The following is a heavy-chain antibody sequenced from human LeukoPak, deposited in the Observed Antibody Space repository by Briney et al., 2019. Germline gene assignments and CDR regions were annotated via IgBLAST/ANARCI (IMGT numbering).Heavy chain of an antibody. J-gene: IGHJ2*01. D-gene: IGHD3-22*01. Sequence: GESLKISCKGSGYSFTNYWIAWVRQMPGKGLEWMGIIYPGDSDTRYSPSFQGQVTISVDKSISTAYLQWSSLKASDTAMYYCARLCDSSGYHWYFDLWGRGTLVTVSS. V-gene: IGHV5-51*01. CDR2: IYPGDSDT. CDR1: GYSFTNYW. CDR3: ARLCDSSGYHWYFDL.